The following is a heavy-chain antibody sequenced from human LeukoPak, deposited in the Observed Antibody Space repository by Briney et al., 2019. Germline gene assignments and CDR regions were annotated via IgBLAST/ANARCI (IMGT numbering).Heavy chain of an antibody. CDR2: ISGSGGTT. D-gene: IGHD6-19*01. CDR3: AKVFSAWGPLDY. Sequence: GGSLRLSCAASGFTFSSYAMTWVRQAPGRGLEWVSVISGSGGTTYYADSVKGRFTISSDNSKNTLYLQMNSLRAEDTALYYCAKVFSAWGPLDYWGQGTLVTVSS. J-gene: IGHJ4*02. CDR1: GFTFSSYA. V-gene: IGHV3-23*01.